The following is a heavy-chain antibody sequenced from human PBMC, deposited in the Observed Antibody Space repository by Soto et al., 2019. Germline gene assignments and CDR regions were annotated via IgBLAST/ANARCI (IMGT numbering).Heavy chain of an antibody. V-gene: IGHV3-23*01. Sequence: GXLRLSCATSGFXFSIYALIWVRHAPGKGLEWVSGIVGGNDDTYYADYVKGLFTTSRDNSKSTLSLQMNGLRAEDTAVYYCAKDRMNHNSVWDPFAIWGQGTMGTVS. J-gene: IGHJ3*02. CDR1: GFXFSIYA. D-gene: IGHD2-15*01. CDR3: AKDRMNHNSVWDPFAI. CDR2: IVGGNDDT.